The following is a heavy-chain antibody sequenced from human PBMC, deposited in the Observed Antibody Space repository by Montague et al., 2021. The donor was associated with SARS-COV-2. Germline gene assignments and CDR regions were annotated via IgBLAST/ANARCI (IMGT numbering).Heavy chain of an antibody. CDR2: IYYSGST. J-gene: IGHJ6*02. Sequence: SETLSLTCTVSGGSISSSSYYWGWIRQPPGKGLEWIGSIYYSGSTYYNPSLKSRVTISVDTSKNQFSLKLSSVTAADTAVYYCARRLNYDILTGGALQYYYGMDVWGQGNTGTGSS. CDR3: ARRLNYDILTGGALQYYYGMDV. CDR1: GGSISSSSYY. D-gene: IGHD3-9*01. V-gene: IGHV4-39*01.